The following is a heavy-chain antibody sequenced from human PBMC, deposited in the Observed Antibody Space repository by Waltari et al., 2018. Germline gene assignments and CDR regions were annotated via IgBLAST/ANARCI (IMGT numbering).Heavy chain of an antibody. CDR2: IYYSGTT. CDR3: ARLPRGSVIIGAFDI. CDR1: NGSIRNQY. J-gene: IGHJ3*02. Sequence: QLHLQASGPGLVKPWKTLSLTCSVSNGSIRNQYWSWIRQTPGQGLQWMGYIYYSGTTSYNPSLKSRLTITVDTWKNQFSLKLTSVTAADTGVYYCARLPRGSVIIGAFDIWGQGTQVTVSS. D-gene: IGHD3-22*01. V-gene: IGHV4-59*11.